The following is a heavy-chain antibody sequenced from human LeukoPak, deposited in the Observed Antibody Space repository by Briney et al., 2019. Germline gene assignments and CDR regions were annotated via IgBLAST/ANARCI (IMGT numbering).Heavy chain of an antibody. V-gene: IGHV1-69*01. CDR1: GYTFTGYY. CDR3: ARDSEPFGELLRPLDY. D-gene: IGHD3-10*01. J-gene: IGHJ4*02. Sequence: SVKVSCKASGYTFTGYYMHWVRQAPGQGLEWMGGIIPIFGTANYAQKFQGRVTITADESTSTAYMELSSLRSEDTAVYYCARDSEPFGELLRPLDYWGQGTLVTVSS. CDR2: IIPIFGTA.